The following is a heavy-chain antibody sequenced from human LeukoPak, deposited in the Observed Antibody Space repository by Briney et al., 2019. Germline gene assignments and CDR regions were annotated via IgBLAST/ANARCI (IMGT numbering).Heavy chain of an antibody. V-gene: IGHV4-59*11. D-gene: IGHD2-2*01. Sequence: SETLSLTCTVSGGSLSSHFWSWIRQPPGKGLELIGHIYYTGTTYYNPSLNSRVTISLDTSRNQFSLRLTSVTAADTAVYYCARFSSGCSTASCYLTYWGQGTLVNVSS. CDR2: IYYTGTT. CDR1: GGSLSSHF. CDR3: ARFSSGCSTASCYLTY. J-gene: IGHJ4*02.